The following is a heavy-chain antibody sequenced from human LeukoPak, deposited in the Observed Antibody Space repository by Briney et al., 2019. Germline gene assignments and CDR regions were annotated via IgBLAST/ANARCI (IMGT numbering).Heavy chain of an antibody. J-gene: IGHJ3*02. V-gene: IGHV3-48*03. Sequence: PGGSLILSCAASGFSISTYEMNWVRQAPGKGLEWVSYFRSSRGTIYYAYSVRGRFIVSRDTAKNPLYLQMTSLRAADTAVYYCARGTLLHAFAIWGKEPMVTVS. CDR2: FRSSRGTI. CDR1: GFSISTYE. CDR3: ARGTLLHAFAI. D-gene: IGHD1-26*01.